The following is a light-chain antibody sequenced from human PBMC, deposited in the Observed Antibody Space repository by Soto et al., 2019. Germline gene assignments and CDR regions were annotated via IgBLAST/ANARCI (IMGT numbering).Light chain of an antibody. J-gene: IGKJ1*01. CDR2: GAS. CDR3: QRYGSSPWT. V-gene: IGKV3-20*01. Sequence: EIVLTQSPGTLSLSPGERATLSCRASQSVSSSYLAWYQQKPGQAPRLLIYGASSRATGIPDRFSGSGSGTDFTLTISRLEPEDFAVYYCQRYGSSPWTFGQRTKVDIK. CDR1: QSVSSSY.